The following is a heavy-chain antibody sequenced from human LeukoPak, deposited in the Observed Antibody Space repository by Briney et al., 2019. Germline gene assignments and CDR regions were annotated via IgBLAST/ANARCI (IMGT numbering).Heavy chain of an antibody. V-gene: IGHV3-9*01. J-gene: IGHJ3*02. D-gene: IGHD3-3*01. CDR2: ISWNSGNI. CDR1: EFTFDDYA. Sequence: QPGGSLRLSCAASEFTFDDYAMHWVRQAPGKGLEWVSGISWNSGNIGYADSVKGRFTISRDNAKNSLYLQMNSLRAEDTALYYCAEGLRFLEWLFDDGFDIWGQGTMVTVSS. CDR3: AEGLRFLEWLFDDGFDI.